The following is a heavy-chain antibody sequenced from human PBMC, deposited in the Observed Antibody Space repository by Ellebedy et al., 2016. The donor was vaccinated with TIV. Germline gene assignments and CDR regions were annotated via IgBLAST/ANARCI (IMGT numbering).Heavy chain of an antibody. V-gene: IGHV4-34*01. CDR1: GGSFSGYY. J-gene: IGHJ1*01. CDR2: INHSGST. Sequence: MPSETLSLTCAVYGGSFSGYYWSWIRQPPGKGLEWIGEINHSGSTNYNPYLKSRVTISVDRSKNQFSLKLNSVTAADTAVYYCARSSDGGGIQYFQHWGQGTLVTVSA. D-gene: IGHD2-21*01. CDR3: ARSSDGGGIQYFQH.